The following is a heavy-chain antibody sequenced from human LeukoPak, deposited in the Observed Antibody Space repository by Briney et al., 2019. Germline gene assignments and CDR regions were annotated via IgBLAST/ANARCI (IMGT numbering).Heavy chain of an antibody. CDR1: GFTFSSYG. CDR2: IWYDGSNE. CDR3: AKEITRPNRAVAGLNY. J-gene: IGHJ4*02. V-gene: IGHV3-33*06. D-gene: IGHD6-19*01. Sequence: GRSLRLSCAASGFTFSSYGMHWVRQAPGKGLEWVAVIWYDGSNEGYTDSVKGRFTISRDNAKNTLYLQMNSLRAEDTAVYYCAKEITRPNRAVAGLNYWGQGTLVTVSS.